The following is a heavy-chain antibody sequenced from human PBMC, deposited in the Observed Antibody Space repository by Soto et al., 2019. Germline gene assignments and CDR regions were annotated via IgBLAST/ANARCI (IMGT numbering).Heavy chain of an antibody. J-gene: IGHJ6*03. CDR3: ARVARYALRYYYYYYMDV. CDR1: GFTFSSYS. D-gene: IGHD5-12*01. CDR2: ISSSSSTI. V-gene: IGHV3-48*01. Sequence: EVQLVESGGGLVQPGGSLRLSCAASGFTFSSYSMNWVRQAPGKGLEWVSYISSSSSTIYYADSVKGRFTISRDNAKNSLYLQMNSLRAEDTAVYYCARVARYALRYYYYYYMDVWGKGTTVTVSS.